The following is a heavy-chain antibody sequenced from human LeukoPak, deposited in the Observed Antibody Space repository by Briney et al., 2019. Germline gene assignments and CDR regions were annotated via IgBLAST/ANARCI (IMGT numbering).Heavy chain of an antibody. D-gene: IGHD3-3*01. CDR2: IYYSGST. V-gene: IGHV4-59*01. CDR3: ASGYDFWSGPDAFDI. Sequence: SETLSLTCAVYGGSFSGYYWSWIRQPPGKGLEWIGYIYYSGSTNYNPSLKSRVTISVDTSKNQFSLKLSSVTAADTAVYYCASGYDFWSGPDAFDIWGQGTMVTVSS. CDR1: GGSFSGYY. J-gene: IGHJ3*02.